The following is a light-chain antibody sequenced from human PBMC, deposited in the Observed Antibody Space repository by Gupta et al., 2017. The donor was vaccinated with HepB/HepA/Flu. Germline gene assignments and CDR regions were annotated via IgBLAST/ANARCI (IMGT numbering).Light chain of an antibody. CDR1: SGDVASYNY. CDR2: EVT. CDR3: SSYAGSDTVV. Sequence: QSALTQPPSASGSPGQSVTISCTGTSGDVASYNYVSWYQQHPGKAPKLIIYEVTQRPSGVPDRFSGSKSGNTASLTVSGLQAEDESDYYCSSYAGSDTVVFGGGTKLTVL. V-gene: IGLV2-8*01. J-gene: IGLJ3*02.